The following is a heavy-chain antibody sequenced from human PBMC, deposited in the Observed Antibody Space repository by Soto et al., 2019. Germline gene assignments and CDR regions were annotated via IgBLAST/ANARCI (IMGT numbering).Heavy chain of an antibody. Sequence: EVQLVESGGGLVQPGGSLRLSCAASGFIFRSYWMSWVRQAPWKGLEWVANINQDGSEKYYVDSVRGRFIISRDNAENSLYLQMNSLRAEDTAVYYCARAGVEAGLYLDNWGQGTLVTVST. CDR3: ARAGVEAGLYLDN. J-gene: IGHJ4*02. V-gene: IGHV3-7*01. CDR1: GFIFRSYW. D-gene: IGHD6-19*01. CDR2: INQDGSEK.